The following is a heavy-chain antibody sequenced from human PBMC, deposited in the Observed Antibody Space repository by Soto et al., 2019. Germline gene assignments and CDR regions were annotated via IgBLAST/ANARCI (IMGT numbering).Heavy chain of an antibody. J-gene: IGHJ4*02. CDR1: GYAFTNYG. V-gene: IGHV1-18*01. D-gene: IGHD2-15*01. Sequence: ASAKVSCTASGYAFTNYGITWVRQAPGQGPEWMGRIRDYNEKTHYAQKVQVRVTMTTDTSTSAAYVELRSLGSDDAAVYYGAKEVEVVVAASVSGRYFDQWGQGTQVT. CDR2: IRDYNEKT. CDR3: AKEVEVVVAASVSGRYFDQ.